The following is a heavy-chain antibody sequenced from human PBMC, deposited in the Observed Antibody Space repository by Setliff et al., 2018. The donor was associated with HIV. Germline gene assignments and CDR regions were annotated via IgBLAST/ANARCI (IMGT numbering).Heavy chain of an antibody. J-gene: IGHJ4*02. CDR2: IYSTGST. CDR3: AKGAGFYGDYTFDH. CDR1: GASISSHY. D-gene: IGHD4-17*01. V-gene: IGHV4-59*11. Sequence: SETLSLTCTVSGASISSHYWSWIRQSPGKELEWIGYIYSTGSTNYNPSLQSRVSISMVASRNQFSLKVTSVTAADTAVYYCAKGAGFYGDYTFDHWGQGRQVTVSS.